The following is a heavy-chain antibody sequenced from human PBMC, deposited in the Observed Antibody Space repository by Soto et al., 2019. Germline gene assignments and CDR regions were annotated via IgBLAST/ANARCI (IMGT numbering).Heavy chain of an antibody. CDR3: ARDRYYDDSGLYYESAD. D-gene: IGHD3-22*01. CDR1: GGTFGNYG. V-gene: IGHV1-69*01. J-gene: IGHJ4*02. CDR2: ILPRLGLT. Sequence: QVQLVQSGAEVKKPGSSVKVSCKASGGTFGNYGISWVPQAPGQGLEWMGGILPRLGLTKSAQRFQGRVTFTADESTNTAYMELSSLRSEDTAVFYCARDRYYDDSGLYYESADWGQGTLVTVSS.